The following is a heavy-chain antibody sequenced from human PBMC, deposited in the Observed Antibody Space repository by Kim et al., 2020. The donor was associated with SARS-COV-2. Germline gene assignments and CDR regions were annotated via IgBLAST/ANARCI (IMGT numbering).Heavy chain of an antibody. CDR2: IRSKAYGGTT. Sequence: GGSLRLSCTASGFTFGDYAMSWFRQAPGKGLEWVGFIRSKAYGGTTEYAASVKGRFTISRDDSKSIAYLQMNSLKTEDTAVYYCTRSPENSGSYYNHDYWGQGTLVTVSS. J-gene: IGHJ4*02. CDR3: TRSPENSGSYYNHDY. V-gene: IGHV3-49*03. D-gene: IGHD1-26*01. CDR1: GFTFGDYA.